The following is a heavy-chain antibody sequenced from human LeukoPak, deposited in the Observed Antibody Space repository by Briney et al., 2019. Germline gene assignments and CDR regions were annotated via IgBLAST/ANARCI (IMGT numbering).Heavy chain of an antibody. CDR2: ILSGGSA. D-gene: IGHD6-13*01. CDR3: SSQYNSNGAAARI. V-gene: IGHV3-23*01. CDR1: GFTFGSYA. Sequence: GGSLRLSCAASGFTFGSYAMSWVRQAPGKGLEWVSAILSGGSAYYADSVKGRFTISRDNPKNTLYLQVNNLRAEDTAVYYCSSQYNSNGAAARIWGQGTLVTVSS. J-gene: IGHJ4*02.